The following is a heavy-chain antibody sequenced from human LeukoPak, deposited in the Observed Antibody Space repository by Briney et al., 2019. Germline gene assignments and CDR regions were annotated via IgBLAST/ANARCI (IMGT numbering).Heavy chain of an antibody. CDR3: AKDSSDYYFDY. Sequence: GGSLRLSCAASGFTFSSYEMNWVRQAPGKGLEWLAFIWYDEITKNYADSVKGRFTISRDNSKNTLYVQMNSLRPDDTAVYYCAKDSSDYYFDYWGQGTLVTVSS. J-gene: IGHJ4*02. CDR2: IWYDEITK. CDR1: GFTFSSYE. V-gene: IGHV3-30*02. D-gene: IGHD3-22*01.